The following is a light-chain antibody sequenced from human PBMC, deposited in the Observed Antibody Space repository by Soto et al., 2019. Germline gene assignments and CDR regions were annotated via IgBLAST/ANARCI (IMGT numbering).Light chain of an antibody. V-gene: IGKV1-33*01. CDR1: QDISNY. Sequence: DIQMTQSPSSLSASVGDRVTITCQASQDISNYLNWYQQKPGKAPKLLIYDASNLETGVPSRFSGNGSGTDFTFTISSLQPEDIATYYCHQYDNLPLTFGGGTKVEIK. CDR3: HQYDNLPLT. J-gene: IGKJ4*01. CDR2: DAS.